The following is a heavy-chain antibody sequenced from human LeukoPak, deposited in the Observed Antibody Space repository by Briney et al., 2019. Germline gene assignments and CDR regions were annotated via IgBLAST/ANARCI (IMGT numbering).Heavy chain of an antibody. D-gene: IGHD6-13*01. CDR3: ARHEQQVFGIAAALDY. CDR1: GGSISSSSDY. Sequence: PSETLSLTCTVSGGSISSSSDYWGWIRQAPGKGLEWIGSIYYHENTYYNPSLKSRVTISVDTSKNQFSLKLSSVTAADTAVYYCARHEQQVFGIAAALDYWGQGTLVTVSS. J-gene: IGHJ4*02. V-gene: IGHV4-39*01. CDR2: IYYHENT.